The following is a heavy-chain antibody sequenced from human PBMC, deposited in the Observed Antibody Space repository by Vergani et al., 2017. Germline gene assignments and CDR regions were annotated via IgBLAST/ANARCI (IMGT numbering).Heavy chain of an antibody. Sequence: QVQLQQWGAGLLKPSETLSLTCAVYGGSFSGYYWSWIRQPAGKGLEWIGRIYTSGSTNYNPSLKSRVTISVDTSKNQFSLKLSSVTAADTAVYYCARDQVIGSGSYPRRWGQGTLVTVSS. D-gene: IGHD3-10*01. CDR1: GGSFSGYY. CDR3: ARDQVIGSGSYPRR. J-gene: IGHJ4*02. CDR2: IYTSGST. V-gene: IGHV4-59*10.